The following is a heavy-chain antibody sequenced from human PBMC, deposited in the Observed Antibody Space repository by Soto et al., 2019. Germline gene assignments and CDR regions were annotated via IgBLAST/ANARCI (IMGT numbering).Heavy chain of an antibody. CDR3: ARQGTSSGSDYAAFDF. D-gene: IGHD3-10*01. J-gene: IGHJ4*02. Sequence: PGEYLKIACQASGYTFIYFWVAWVRQVPGKGLEWMGVIYPGASDIRYSPSFEGHVTISADKSTNTAYLQWSSLEAADTAIYYCARQGTSSGSDYAAFDFWGPGTLVTVSS. CDR2: IYPGASDI. CDR1: GYTFIYFW. V-gene: IGHV5-51*01.